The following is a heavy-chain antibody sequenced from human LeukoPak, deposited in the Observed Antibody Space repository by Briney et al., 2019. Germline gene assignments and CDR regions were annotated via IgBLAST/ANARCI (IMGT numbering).Heavy chain of an antibody. V-gene: IGHV1-46*01. CDR1: GYTFTSYY. CDR2: INPSGGTT. Sequence: ASAKVSCKASGYTFTSYYMHWVRQAPGQGLEWMGIINPSGGTTNYAQRFQGRVTMTRDMSTSTVYMELSSLRSEDTAVYYCAREAFTIFGLVRTQTTKGPHRFDPWGQGTLVTVSS. J-gene: IGHJ5*02. D-gene: IGHD3-3*01. CDR3: AREAFTIFGLVRTQTTKGPHRFDP.